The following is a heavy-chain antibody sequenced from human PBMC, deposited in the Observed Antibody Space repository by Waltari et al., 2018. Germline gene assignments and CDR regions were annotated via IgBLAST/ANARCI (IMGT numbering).Heavy chain of an antibody. CDR1: GFTVSSNY. V-gene: IGHV3-53*01. CDR2: IYSGGST. Sequence: EVQLVESGGGLIQPGGSLRLSCADSGFTVSSNYMRWVRQAPGKGLEWFSVIYSGGSTYYADSVKGRFTISRDNSKNTLYLQMNSLRAEDTAVYYCASPSGRVQGVHHYDYWGQGTLVTVSS. J-gene: IGHJ4*02. CDR3: ASPSGRVQGVHHYDY. D-gene: IGHD3-10*01.